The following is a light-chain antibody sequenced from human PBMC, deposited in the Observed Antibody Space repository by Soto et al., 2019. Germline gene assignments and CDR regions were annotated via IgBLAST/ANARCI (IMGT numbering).Light chain of an antibody. V-gene: IGKV1-27*01. CDR1: QGVSRY. CDR2: GAS. CDR3: QKYNGDPPFT. J-gene: IGKJ3*01. Sequence: DIQMTQSPSSLSASVGDRVTMTCRASQGVSRYLAWYQQKPGEGPKLLIYGASTLQSGGPSRFRGSGSGTDFALTITGLQPEDVATYYCQKYNGDPPFTFGPGTRVDIK.